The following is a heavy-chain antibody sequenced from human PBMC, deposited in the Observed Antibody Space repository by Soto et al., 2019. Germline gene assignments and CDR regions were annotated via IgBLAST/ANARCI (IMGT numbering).Heavy chain of an antibody. D-gene: IGHD4-17*01. Sequence: QVQLVESGGGVVQPGTSLRLSCAASGFTFKNYDMYWVRQAPGKGLEWMVVISHDGSNKYYADSVKGRFTIYRDNSKNTLYLQMISLRAEDTAMYYCAKGGAPAMDVWGQGTTVTVSS. CDR1: GFTFKNYD. J-gene: IGHJ6*02. CDR2: ISHDGSNK. V-gene: IGHV3-30*18. CDR3: AKGGAPAMDV.